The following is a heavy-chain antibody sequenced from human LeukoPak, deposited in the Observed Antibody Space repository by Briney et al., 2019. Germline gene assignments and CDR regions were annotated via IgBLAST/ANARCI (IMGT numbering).Heavy chain of an antibody. V-gene: IGHV1-18*01. D-gene: IGHD3-10*01. CDR1: GYTFTSYG. Sequence: ASVTGSCTASGYTFTSYGISWVRQAPGQGLEWMGWISAYNGNTNYAQKLQGRVTMTTDTSTSTAYMELRSLRSDDTAVYYCARELWFGALTYYYYYYGMDVWGQGTTVTVSS. J-gene: IGHJ6*02. CDR3: ARELWFGALTYYYYYYGMDV. CDR2: ISAYNGNT.